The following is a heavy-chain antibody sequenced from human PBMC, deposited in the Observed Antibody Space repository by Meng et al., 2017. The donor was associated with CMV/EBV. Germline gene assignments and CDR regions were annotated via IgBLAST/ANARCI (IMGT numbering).Heavy chain of an antibody. CDR1: GGTFSSYA. V-gene: IGHV1-69*05. D-gene: IGHD5-12*01. J-gene: IGHJ4*02. CDR3: ASGYDYFDS. Sequence: SVKVSCKASGGTFSSYAISWVRQAPGQGLEWMGGIIPIFGTEKYAQKFQGRVMITTDKSTSTAYMELSSLRSEDTAVYSCASGYDYFDSWGQGTLVTVSS. CDR2: IIPIFGTE.